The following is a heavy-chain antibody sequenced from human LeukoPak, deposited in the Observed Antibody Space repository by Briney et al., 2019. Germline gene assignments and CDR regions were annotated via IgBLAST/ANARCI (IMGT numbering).Heavy chain of an antibody. J-gene: IGHJ4*02. Sequence: SQTLSLTCAISGDSVSSNITAWTWIRQSPSRGLEWLGRTYYRSKWYNDYAVSVKSRITINPDTSKNQISLQLNSVTPEDTAVYYCARGWAFAYWGQGTLVTVSS. D-gene: IGHD6-19*01. CDR1: GDSVSSNITA. V-gene: IGHV6-1*01. CDR2: TYYRSKWYN. CDR3: ARGWAFAY.